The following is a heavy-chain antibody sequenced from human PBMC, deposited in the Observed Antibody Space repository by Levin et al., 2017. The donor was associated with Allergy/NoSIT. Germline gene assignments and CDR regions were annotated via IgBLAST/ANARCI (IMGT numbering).Heavy chain of an antibody. Sequence: LSLTCAASGFTFNNYAMSWVRQAPGKGLEWVSAIINSGVGTYYADSVKGRFTISRDNSKNTMYLQMNSLRAEDTAVYFCEKDEIRGSDQHYYSDDWGQGTLVTASS. V-gene: IGHV3-23*01. CDR2: IINSGVGT. D-gene: IGHD6-19*01. CDR3: EKDEIRGSDQHYYSDD. J-gene: IGHJ4*02. CDR1: GFTFNNYA.